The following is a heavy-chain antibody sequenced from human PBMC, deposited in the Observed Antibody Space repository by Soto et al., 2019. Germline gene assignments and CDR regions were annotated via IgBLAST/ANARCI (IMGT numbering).Heavy chain of an antibody. CDR1: FDPVSNYY. Sequence: PSETLSLTCTFSFDPVSNYYCSWFRQPPGQGLEWIGYMGYSGYTSYNPSLRSRVSISLDTSKNQFSLKLSSVTAADTAVYYCAKGGSGSYSNAFDIWGQGTMVTVSS. CDR3: AKGGSGSYSNAFDI. J-gene: IGHJ3*02. CDR2: MGYSGYT. D-gene: IGHD3-10*01. V-gene: IGHV4-59*08.